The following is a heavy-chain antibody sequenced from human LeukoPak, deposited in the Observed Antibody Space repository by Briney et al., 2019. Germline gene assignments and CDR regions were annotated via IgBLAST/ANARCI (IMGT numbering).Heavy chain of an antibody. CDR3: AKDFGDGYSF. CDR2: ISGGGST. V-gene: IGHV3-23*01. CDR1: GFTFSSYA. J-gene: IGHJ4*02. Sequence: GGSLRLSCAASGFTFSSYAMSWVRQAPGKGLEWVSAISGGGSTYYADSVKGRFTISRDNSKNTLYLQMNSLRAEDTAVYYCAKDFGDGYSFWGQGTLVTVSS. D-gene: IGHD5-24*01.